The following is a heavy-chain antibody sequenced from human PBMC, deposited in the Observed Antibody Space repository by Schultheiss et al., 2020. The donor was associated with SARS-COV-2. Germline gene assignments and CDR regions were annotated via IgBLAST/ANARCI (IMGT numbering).Heavy chain of an antibody. V-gene: IGHV1-69*13. J-gene: IGHJ4*02. CDR1: GYTFTSYY. Sequence: SVKVSCKASGYTFTSYYMHWVRQAPGQGLEWMGGIIPIFGTANYAQKFQGRVTITADESTSTAYMELSSLRSEDTAVYYCARHLRRWGFGYWGQGTLVTVSS. CDR2: IIPIFGTA. CDR3: ARHLRRWGFGY. D-gene: IGHD1-26*01.